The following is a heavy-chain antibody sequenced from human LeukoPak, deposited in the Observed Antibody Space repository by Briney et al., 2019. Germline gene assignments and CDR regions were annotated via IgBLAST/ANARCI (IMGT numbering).Heavy chain of an antibody. Sequence: GGSLRLSCAASGFTFSSYAMHWVRQAPGKGLEWVALISYDGTNKYYADSVKGRFTVSRDDSKNTLYLQVDSLRVEDAAVYYCARSFGGSYAYSDYWGQGTLVTVSS. CDR3: ARSFGGSYAYSDY. CDR1: GFTFSSYA. V-gene: IGHV3-30-3*01. J-gene: IGHJ4*02. D-gene: IGHD1-26*01. CDR2: ISYDGTNK.